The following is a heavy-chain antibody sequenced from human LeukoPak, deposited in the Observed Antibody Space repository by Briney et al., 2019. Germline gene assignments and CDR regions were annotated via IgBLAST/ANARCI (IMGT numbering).Heavy chain of an antibody. J-gene: IGHJ5*02. CDR2: IYTSGST. Sequence: SETLSLTCTVSGGSISSYYWSWIRQPAGKGLEWIGRIYTSGSTNYNPSLKSRVTMSVDTSKNRFSLKLSSVTAADTAVYYCARGDFWSGYLNWFDPWGQGTLVTVSS. CDR3: ARGDFWSGYLNWFDP. CDR1: GGSISSYY. D-gene: IGHD3-3*01. V-gene: IGHV4-4*07.